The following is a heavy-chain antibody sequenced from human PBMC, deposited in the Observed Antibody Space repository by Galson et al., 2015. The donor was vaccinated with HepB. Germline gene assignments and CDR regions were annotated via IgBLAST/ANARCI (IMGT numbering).Heavy chain of an antibody. D-gene: IGHD6-19*01. Sequence: SLRLSCAASGFTFSSYWMHWVRQDPGKGLVWVSRINVDGGSTTYADSVKGRFNISRDNSKNTLDLQMNSLRAEDTAVYYCARVTVAGTYYYSSGMDVWGQGTTVTVSS. CDR3: ARVTVAGTYYYSSGMDV. V-gene: IGHV3-74*01. CDR1: GFTFSSYW. CDR2: INVDGGST. J-gene: IGHJ6*02.